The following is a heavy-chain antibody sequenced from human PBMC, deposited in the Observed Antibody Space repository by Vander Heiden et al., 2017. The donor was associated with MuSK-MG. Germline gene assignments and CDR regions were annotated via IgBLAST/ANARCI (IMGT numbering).Heavy chain of an antibody. CDR1: GGSFSGYY. D-gene: IGHD2-15*01. CDR2: INHSGST. CDR3: ARVHCSGGSCYSDY. V-gene: IGHV4-34*01. J-gene: IGHJ4*02. Sequence: QVQLQQWGAGLLKPSETLSLTCAVYGGSFSGYYWSWIRQPPGKGLEWIGEINHSGSTNYNPSLKSRVTISVDTSKNQFSLKLSSVTAADTAVYYCARVHCSGGSCYSDYWGQGTLVTVYS.